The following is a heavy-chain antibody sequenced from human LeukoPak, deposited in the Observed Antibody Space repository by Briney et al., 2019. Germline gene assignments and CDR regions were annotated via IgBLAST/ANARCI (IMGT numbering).Heavy chain of an antibody. Sequence: PGGSLRLSCIVSGSTINTYGFHWFRQAPCKGPEWLAFIGHDGNYKHYGDSVRGRFTISRDNSKNTVYLEMDSLRADDTALYRCAKDLSYSYDIWGQGTKVTVSS. J-gene: IGHJ3*02. D-gene: IGHD2-15*01. CDR2: IGHDGNYK. V-gene: IGHV3-30*02. CDR3: AKDLSYSYDI. CDR1: GSTINTYG.